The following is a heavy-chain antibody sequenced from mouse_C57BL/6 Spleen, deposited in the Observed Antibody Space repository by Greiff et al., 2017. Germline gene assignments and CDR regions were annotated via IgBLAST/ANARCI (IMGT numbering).Heavy chain of an antibody. CDR2: ISSGGSYT. D-gene: IGHD1-1*01. CDR1: GFTFSSYG. V-gene: IGHV5-6*01. CDR3: ARQGTSGSSPWYFDY. J-gene: IGHJ2*01. Sequence: EVQLVESGGDLVKPGGSLKLSCAASGFTFSSYGMSWVRQTPDKRLEWVATISSGGSYTYYPDSVKGRFTISRDNAKNTLYLQMSSLKSEDTAMYYCARQGTSGSSPWYFDYWGQGTTLTVSS.